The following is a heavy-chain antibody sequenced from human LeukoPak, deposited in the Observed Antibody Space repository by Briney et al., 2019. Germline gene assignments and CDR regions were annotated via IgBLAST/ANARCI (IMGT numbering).Heavy chain of an antibody. D-gene: IGHD3-22*01. CDR1: GYTLTELS. J-gene: IGHJ4*02. CDR3: ATQDDSSGRTFDY. V-gene: IGHV1-24*01. Sequence: GASVKVSCKVSGYTLTELSMHWVRQAPGKGLEWMGGFDPEDGETIYAQKFQGRVTMTEDTPTDTDYMELSSLRSEDTAVYYCATQDDSSGRTFDYWGQGTLVTVSS. CDR2: FDPEDGET.